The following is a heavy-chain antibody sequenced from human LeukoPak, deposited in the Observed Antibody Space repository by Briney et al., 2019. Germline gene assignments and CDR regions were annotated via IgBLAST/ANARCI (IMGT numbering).Heavy chain of an antibody. CDR2: IYTSGST. CDR1: GGSISSGSYY. CDR3: ARDRDGYNFRFDY. V-gene: IGHV4-61*02. Sequence: PSQTQSLTCTVSGGSISSGSYYWSWIRQPAGKGLEWIGRIYTSGSTNYNPSLKSRVTISLDTSKNQFSLRLNSVTAADTAVYYCARDRDGYNFRFDYWGQGTLVTVSS. D-gene: IGHD5-24*01. J-gene: IGHJ4*02.